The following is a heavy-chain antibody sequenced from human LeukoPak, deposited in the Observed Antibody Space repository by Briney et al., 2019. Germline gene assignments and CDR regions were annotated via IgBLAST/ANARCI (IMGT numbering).Heavy chain of an antibody. Sequence: PGRSLRLSCAASGFTFDDYAMLWVRHAPGKGLEWVSGISWNSGSIGYADSVKGRFTISRDNAKNSLYLQMNSLRAEDMALYYCAKDMGMNIAAAGTFDYWGQGTLVTVSS. V-gene: IGHV3-9*03. D-gene: IGHD6-13*01. CDR1: GFTFDDYA. CDR3: AKDMGMNIAAAGTFDY. J-gene: IGHJ4*02. CDR2: ISWNSGSI.